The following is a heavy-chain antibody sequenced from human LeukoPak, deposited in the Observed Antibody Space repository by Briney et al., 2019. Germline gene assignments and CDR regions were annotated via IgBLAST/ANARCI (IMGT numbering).Heavy chain of an antibody. CDR1: GSSVADFR. J-gene: IGHJ3*01. V-gene: IGHV1-2*02. Sequence: GASVKVSCEASGSSVADFRIHWVRQAPGQGLEWMGWIDPDGGDTRYSRRFQARLIMTRDTSKTAAYMELVSLTFDDTALYYCATDPHGGPTPNAFEAWGPGTLVTVSS. CDR3: ATDPHGGPTPNAFEA. CDR2: IDPDGGDT. D-gene: IGHD3-3*01.